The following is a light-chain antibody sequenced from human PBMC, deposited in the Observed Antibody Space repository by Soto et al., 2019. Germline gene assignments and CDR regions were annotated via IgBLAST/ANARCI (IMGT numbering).Light chain of an antibody. Sequence: EIVLTQSPGTLSLSPGEIATLSCRASQSVSNNYLAWYQQKPGQAPRLLIYGASNRATGIPDRFSGSGSGTDFTLTISSLQSEDFAVYYCQQYGSSITFGQGTRLEIK. CDR1: QSVSNNY. CDR3: QQYGSSIT. V-gene: IGKV3-20*01. J-gene: IGKJ5*01. CDR2: GAS.